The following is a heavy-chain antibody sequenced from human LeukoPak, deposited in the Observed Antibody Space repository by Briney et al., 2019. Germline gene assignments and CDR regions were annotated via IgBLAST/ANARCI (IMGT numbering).Heavy chain of an antibody. CDR1: GYTFTSYD. J-gene: IGHJ6*02. D-gene: IGHD3-9*01. V-gene: IGHV1-8*01. CDR3: ARKYYDILTGYSKKVYYGMDV. CDR2: MNPNSGNT. Sequence: GASVKVSCKASGYTFTSYDINWVRQATGQGLEWMGWMNPNSGNTGYAQKFQGRVTMTRNTSISTAYMELSSLRSEDTAVYYCARKYYDILTGYSKKVYYGMDVWGQGTTVTVSS.